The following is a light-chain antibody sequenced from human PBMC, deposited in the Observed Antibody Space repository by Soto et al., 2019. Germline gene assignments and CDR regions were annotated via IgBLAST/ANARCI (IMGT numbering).Light chain of an antibody. CDR3: QTWSTDLRV. CDR1: SGHNSYA. Sequence: QLVLTQPPSASASLGASVKLTCTLRSGHNSYAIAWHQQQPEKGPRYLMKLNSDGSHSKGDGIPDRFSGSSSGAERYLTIPSLQSEDEADYSCQTWSTDLRVFGGGTKLTVL. J-gene: IGLJ3*02. CDR2: LNSDGSH. V-gene: IGLV4-69*01.